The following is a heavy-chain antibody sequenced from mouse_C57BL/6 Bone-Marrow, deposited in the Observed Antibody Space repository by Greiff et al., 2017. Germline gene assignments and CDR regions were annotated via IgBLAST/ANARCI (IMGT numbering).Heavy chain of an antibody. Sequence: QVQLQQSGAELVRPGTSVKVSCKASGYAFTNYLIEWVKQRPGQGLEWIGVINPGSGGTNYNEKFKGKATLTADKSSSTAYMQLSSLTSEDSAVYFCARKDYYGSSFDYWGQGTTLTVSS. CDR3: ARKDYYGSSFDY. CDR1: GYAFTNYL. D-gene: IGHD1-1*01. CDR2: INPGSGGT. J-gene: IGHJ2*01. V-gene: IGHV1-54*01.